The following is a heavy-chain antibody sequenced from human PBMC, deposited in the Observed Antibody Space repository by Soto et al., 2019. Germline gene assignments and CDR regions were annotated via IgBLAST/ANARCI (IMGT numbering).Heavy chain of an antibody. CDR2: ISWDSGSI. V-gene: IGHV3-9*01. Sequence: QLVESGGGLVQPGRSLRLSCVASGFIFDEYAIHWVRQDPGQCLEWVSGISWDSGSINYAGSVRGRFTISRYNAKNSLDLHVHSLRSADTAFYYWAKIVTRHSRVPVFDQLVQGALVSGSS. D-gene: IGHD2-21*01. CDR3: AKIVTRHSRVPVFDQ. CDR1: GFIFDEYA. J-gene: IGHJ4*02.